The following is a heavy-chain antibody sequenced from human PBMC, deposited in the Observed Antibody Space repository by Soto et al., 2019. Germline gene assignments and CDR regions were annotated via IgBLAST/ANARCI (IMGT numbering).Heavy chain of an antibody. Sequence: QVQLQQWGAGLLKPSETLSLTCAVYGGSFSGYYWSWIRQPPGKGLEWIGEINHSGSTNYTPSLKSRVTISVDTSKDQFSLKLSSVTAADTAVYYCAREGRLSNWFDPWGQGTLVTVSS. D-gene: IGHD6-6*01. CDR1: GGSFSGYY. CDR2: INHSGST. CDR3: AREGRLSNWFDP. V-gene: IGHV4-34*01. J-gene: IGHJ5*02.